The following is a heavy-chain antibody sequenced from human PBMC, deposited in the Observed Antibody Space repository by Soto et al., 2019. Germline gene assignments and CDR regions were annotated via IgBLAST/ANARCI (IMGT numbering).Heavy chain of an antibody. Sequence: GGSRRLSCEATGFTFSSHEMNWIRQTPGKRLEWIAKISGSGSTINYADSVKGRFTISRDNVQRTLHLQMDSLRVEDTGVYYCARGVVCWGRGNMVNVSS. CDR2: ISGSGSTI. CDR1: GFTFSSHE. D-gene: IGHD2-8*01. CDR3: ARGVVC. V-gene: IGHV3-48*03. J-gene: IGHJ1*01.